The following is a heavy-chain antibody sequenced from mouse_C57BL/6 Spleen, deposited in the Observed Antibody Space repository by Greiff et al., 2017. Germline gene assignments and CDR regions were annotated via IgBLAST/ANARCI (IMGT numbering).Heavy chain of an antibody. CDR2: IDPSDSYT. CDR3: ARSHYYDYPVDY. V-gene: IGHV1-69*01. D-gene: IGHD2-4*01. CDR1: GYTFTSYW. J-gene: IGHJ2*01. Sequence: QVQLQQPGAEFVMPGASVKLSCKASGYTFTSYWMHWVKQRPGQGLEWIGEIDPSDSYTNYNQKFKGKSTLTVDKSSSTAYMQLSSLTSEDSAVYYCARSHYYDYPVDYWGQGTTLTVSS.